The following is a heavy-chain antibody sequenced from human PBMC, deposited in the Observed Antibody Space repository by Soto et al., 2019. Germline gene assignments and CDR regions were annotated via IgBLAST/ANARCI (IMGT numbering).Heavy chain of an antibody. CDR2: ISWNSGSI. J-gene: IGHJ6*02. CDR1: GFTFDDYA. V-gene: IGHV3-9*01. CDR3: AKDRAGHYYYGMDV. Sequence: EVQLVESGGGLVQPGRSLRLSCAASGFTFDDYAMHWVRQAPGKGLEWVSGISWNSGSIGYADSVKGRFTISRDNAKNSPYLQMNSLRAEDTALYYCAKDRAGHYYYGMDVWGQGTTVTVSS.